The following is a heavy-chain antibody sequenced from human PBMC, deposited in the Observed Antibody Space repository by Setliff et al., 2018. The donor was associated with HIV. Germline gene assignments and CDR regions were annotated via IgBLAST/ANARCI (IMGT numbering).Heavy chain of an antibody. CDR3: SIGMQPSNF. CDR1: GFTFSKFW. V-gene: IGHV3-7*03. Sequence: GESLKISCAASGFTFSKFWMNWVRQAPGKGLEWVANIDEDGSEKDYVESVKGRFTIARDNAKNTLYLQMNSLRAEDSAVYYCSIGMQPSNFWGQGTPVTVSS. J-gene: IGHJ4*02. CDR2: IDEDGSEK. D-gene: IGHD3-10*01.